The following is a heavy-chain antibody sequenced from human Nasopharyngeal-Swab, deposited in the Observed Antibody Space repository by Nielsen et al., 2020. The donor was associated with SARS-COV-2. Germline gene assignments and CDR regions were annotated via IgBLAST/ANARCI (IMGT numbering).Heavy chain of an antibody. V-gene: IGHV3-74*01. J-gene: IGHJ6*02. Sequence: GASLKISCAASGFSFRSYWMHWVRQPPGKRLVWVSCIKRAGTTTRFAESVKGRFTVSRDNAKNTLYLEMNSLRADDPAVYYCARRLVWFGEAHYYYYRMDVWGQGTTVTVSS. CDR3: ARRLVWFGEAHYYYYRMDV. D-gene: IGHD3-10*01. CDR1: GFSFRSYW. CDR2: IKRAGTTT.